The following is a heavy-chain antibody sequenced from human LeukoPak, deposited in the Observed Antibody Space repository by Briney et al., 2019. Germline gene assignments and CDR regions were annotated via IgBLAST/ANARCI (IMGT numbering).Heavy chain of an antibody. V-gene: IGHV4-39*01. Sequence: SETLSLTCTVSGGSISSSSYYWGWIRQPPGKGLEWIWSIYYSGSTYYNPSLKSRVTISVDTSKNQFSLKLSSVTAADTAVYYCARVRYCSSTSCQGRWFDPWGQGTLVTVSS. CDR2: IYYSGST. CDR1: GGSISSSSYY. D-gene: IGHD2-2*01. J-gene: IGHJ5*02. CDR3: ARVRYCSSTSCQGRWFDP.